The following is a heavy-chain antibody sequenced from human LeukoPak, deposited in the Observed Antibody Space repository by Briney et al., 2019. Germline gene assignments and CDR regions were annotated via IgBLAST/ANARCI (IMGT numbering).Heavy chain of an antibody. J-gene: IGHJ6*02. CDR1: GGSISSSSYD. CDR2: IYYSGST. V-gene: IGHV4-39*07. D-gene: IGHD6-19*01. CDR3: AIGGGAVAGEYYYGMDV. Sequence: SETLSLTCTVSGGSISSSSYDWGWIRKPPGKGLEWIGTIYYSGSTYYNPSLKSRVTISIDTSKNQYSLKLTSVTAADTAVYYCAIGGGAVAGEYYYGMDVWGQGTTVTVSS.